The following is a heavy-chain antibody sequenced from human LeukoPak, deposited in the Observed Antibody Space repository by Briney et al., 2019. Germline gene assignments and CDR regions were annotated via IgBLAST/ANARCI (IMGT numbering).Heavy chain of an antibody. V-gene: IGHV3-11*03. CDR2: ISGSSSYT. CDR3: PRHGSGSYYGMDV. CDR1: GFTFRDYY. D-gene: IGHD3-10*01. Sequence: GGSLRLSCAASGFTFRDYYMSWIRQAPGEGLEWVSYISGSSSYTNYADSLKGRITISRDNDKNSLYLQMNSLSAEDTAVYYCPRHGSGSYYGMDVWGQGTTVSVSS. J-gene: IGHJ6*02.